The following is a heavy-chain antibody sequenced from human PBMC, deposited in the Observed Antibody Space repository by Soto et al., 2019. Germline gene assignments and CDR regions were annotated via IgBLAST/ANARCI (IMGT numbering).Heavy chain of an antibody. CDR1: GYTFTSYG. CDR2: ISAYNGNT. Sequence: ASVKVSCKASGYTFTSYGISWVRQAPGQGLEWMGWISAYNGNTKYAQKLQGRVTMTTDTSTSTAYMELSSLRSEDTVVYYCARGAGRDFWSGYYPFSAYYYYGMDVWGQGTTVTVSS. J-gene: IGHJ6*02. CDR3: ARGAGRDFWSGYYPFSAYYYYGMDV. D-gene: IGHD3-3*01. V-gene: IGHV1-18*01.